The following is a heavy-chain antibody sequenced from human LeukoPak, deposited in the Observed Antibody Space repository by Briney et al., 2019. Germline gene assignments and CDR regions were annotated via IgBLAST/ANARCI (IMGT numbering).Heavy chain of an antibody. D-gene: IGHD3/OR15-3a*01. CDR1: GFTFTDYS. CDR2: IKPDGGEK. CDR3: ARHVDLDY. J-gene: IGHJ4*02. V-gene: IGHV3-7*01. Sequence: PGGSLRLSCAASGFTFTDYSMTWVRQAPGKGLEWVANIKPDGGEKYYVDSAKGRFTISRDNAKKSLYLQMNSLRAEDTAVYYCARHVDLDYWGQGTLVSVSS.